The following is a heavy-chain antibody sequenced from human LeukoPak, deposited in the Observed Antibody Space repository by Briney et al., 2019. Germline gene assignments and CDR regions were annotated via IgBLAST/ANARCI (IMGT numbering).Heavy chain of an antibody. D-gene: IGHD5-18*01. V-gene: IGHV4-59*01. CDR2: MQSTGNS. CDR3: ARDKRHSYGRYFDH. J-gene: IGHJ4*02. CDR1: GDSISTYH. Sequence: SETLSLTRNVSGDSISTYHWNWIRKPPGRGLEWIGYMQSTGNSNYNPSLKSRVSMSVDTSKNRIVLNLSSVTAADTAVYYCARDKRHSYGRYFDHWGQGLMVTVSP.